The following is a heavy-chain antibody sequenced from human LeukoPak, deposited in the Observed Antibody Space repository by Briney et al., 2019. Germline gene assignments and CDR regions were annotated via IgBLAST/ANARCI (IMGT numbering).Heavy chain of an antibody. CDR3: AKDPHEGAVTTLFGAFDI. J-gene: IGHJ3*02. CDR1: GYSENFYG. CDR2: ISAQHGQT. D-gene: IGHD4-17*01. V-gene: IGHV1-18*01. Sequence: ASVKVSCKTSGYSENFYGITWVRQVAGQGLEWMGWISAQHGQTEYAPNSQDRVTMTTDTYTNTAYMELRSLRSDDTAVYYCAKDPHEGAVTTLFGAFDIWGQGTKVTVSS.